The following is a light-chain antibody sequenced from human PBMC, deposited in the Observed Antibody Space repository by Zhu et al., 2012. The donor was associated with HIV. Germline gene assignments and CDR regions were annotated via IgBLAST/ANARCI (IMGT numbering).Light chain of an antibody. V-gene: IGKV3-20*01. J-gene: IGKJ1*01. CDR3: HQYDNSWT. CDR1: QSVGSRF. CDR2: DVF. Sequence: EVVLTQSPGTLSLSPGERATLSCRASQSVGSRFLAWYQQKPGQALRLLIYDVFNTATGVPDRFRGSGSGTDFTLSISRLEPGDFAVYYCHQYDNSWTFGQGTKVEIK.